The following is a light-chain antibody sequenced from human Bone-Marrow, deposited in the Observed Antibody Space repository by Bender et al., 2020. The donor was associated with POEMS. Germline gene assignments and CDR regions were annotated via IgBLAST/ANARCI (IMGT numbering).Light chain of an antibody. CDR1: ALANQY. V-gene: IGLV3-25*02. CDR3: SSWDDSLSGWV. Sequence: YELTQPPSVSVSPGQTATITCSGDALANQYAYWYQQRPGQAPLLLIYKDIQRPSGVPARFSGSKSGTSASLAISDIQSEDEGDYYCSSWDDSLSGWVFGGGTKLTVL. CDR2: KDI. J-gene: IGLJ3*02.